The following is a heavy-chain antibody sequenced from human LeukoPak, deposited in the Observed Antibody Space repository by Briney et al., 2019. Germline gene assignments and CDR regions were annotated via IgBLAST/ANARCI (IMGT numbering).Heavy chain of an antibody. D-gene: IGHD6-19*01. V-gene: IGHV3-48*04. J-gene: IGHJ4*02. CDR3: ARQGPMPLAGTGQDY. CDR2: ISGSSSSSDGGAK. Sequence: GGSLRLSCTASGFTFSTYSMNWVRQAPGRGLEWVSYISGSSSSSDGGAKQYADSVKGRFTISRDNAKNTLYLQMNSLRAEDTAVYYCARQGPMPLAGTGQDYWGQGTLVTVSS. CDR1: GFTFSTYS.